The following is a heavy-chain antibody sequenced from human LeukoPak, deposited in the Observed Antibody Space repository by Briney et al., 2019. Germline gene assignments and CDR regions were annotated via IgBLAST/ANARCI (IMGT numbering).Heavy chain of an antibody. D-gene: IGHD1-26*01. CDR3: VRGGSPEAFDF. CDR2: INHSGST. Sequence: TSETLSLTCAVYGGSFSGYYWSWIRQPPGKGLEWIGEINHSGSTNYNPSLKSRVTISVDTSKNQFSLKLSSVTAADTAVYYCVRGGSPEAFDFWGQGTMVTVSS. CDR1: GGSFSGYY. J-gene: IGHJ3*01. V-gene: IGHV4-34*01.